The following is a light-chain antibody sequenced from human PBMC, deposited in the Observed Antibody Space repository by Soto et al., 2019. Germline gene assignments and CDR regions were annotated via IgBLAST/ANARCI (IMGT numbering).Light chain of an antibody. J-gene: IGKJ1*01. CDR2: AAS. Sequence: AIQMTQSPSSLSASVGDRVTITCRASQGIRNDLGWYQQKPGKAPKLLIYAASSLQSGVPLRFSGSGSGTDFTLTIDSLQPEDFAAYYCLQDYSYPWTFGQGTQVEIK. CDR3: LQDYSYPWT. CDR1: QGIRND. V-gene: IGKV1-6*01.